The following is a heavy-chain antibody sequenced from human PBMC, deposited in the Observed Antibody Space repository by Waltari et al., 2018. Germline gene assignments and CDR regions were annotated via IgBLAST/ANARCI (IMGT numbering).Heavy chain of an antibody. Sequence: QVQVMQSGAEMKQPGSSVKVSCTVSGDTFNRYAVSWVRQAPGQGLEWMGRIVPVLQMTNYAQRFRGRITLTASTSATTAFMDLSGLRSEDMAVYYCALSPQQLLAFDFWGQGTMVTVSS. CDR2: IVPVLQMT. V-gene: IGHV1-69*04. CDR3: ALSPQQLLAFDF. D-gene: IGHD6-13*01. J-gene: IGHJ3*01. CDR1: GDTFNRYA.